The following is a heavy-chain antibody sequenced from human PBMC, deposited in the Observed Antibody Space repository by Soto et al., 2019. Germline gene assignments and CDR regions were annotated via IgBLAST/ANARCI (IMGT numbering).Heavy chain of an antibody. CDR2: ISYDGSNK. V-gene: IGHV3-30*18. CDR1: GFTFSSYG. CDR3: AKASDPWGYYYGMDV. D-gene: IGHD7-27*01. Sequence: GGSLRLSCAASGFTFSSYGMHWVRQAPGKGLEWVAVISYDGSNKYYADSVKGRFTISRDNSKNTLYLQMNSLRAEDTAVYYCAKASDPWGYYYGMDVWGQGTTVTVSS. J-gene: IGHJ6*02.